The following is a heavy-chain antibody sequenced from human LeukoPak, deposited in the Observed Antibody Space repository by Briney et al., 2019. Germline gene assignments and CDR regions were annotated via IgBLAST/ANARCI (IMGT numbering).Heavy chain of an antibody. CDR1: GFTFSNFA. Sequence: PGGSLRLSCAASGFTFSNFALHWVRQAPGKGLECVAVISNDGSNKSYADSVKGRFTISRDNSKNTLYLQMNSLRGEDTAVYFCARENGYISSPYDYWGQGTLVTVS. J-gene: IGHJ4*02. CDR2: ISNDGSNK. D-gene: IGHD6-6*01. V-gene: IGHV3-30*01. CDR3: ARENGYISSPYDY.